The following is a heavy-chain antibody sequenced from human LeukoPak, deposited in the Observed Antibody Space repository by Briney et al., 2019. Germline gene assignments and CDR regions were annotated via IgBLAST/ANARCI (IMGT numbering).Heavy chain of an antibody. CDR3: ARGHVYCFDY. CDR1: GGSFSGYY. J-gene: IGHJ4*02. CDR2: INHSGST. V-gene: IGHV4-34*01. Sequence: SETLSLTCVVYGGSFSGYYWSWIRQPPGKGLEWIGEINHSGSTNYNPSLKSRVTISVDTSKNQFSLKLSSVTAADTAVYYCARGHVYCFDYWGQGTLVTVSS.